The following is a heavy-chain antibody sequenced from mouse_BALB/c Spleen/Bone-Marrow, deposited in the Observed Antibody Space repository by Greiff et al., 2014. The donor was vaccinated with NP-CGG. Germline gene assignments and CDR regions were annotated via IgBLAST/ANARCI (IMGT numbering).Heavy chain of an antibody. CDR3: ARGRAAWFAY. CDR1: GYSITSDYA. CDR2: TSYSGIT. Sequence: ESGPGLVKPSQSLSLTCTVTGYSITSDYAWNWIRQFPGNKLEWMGYTSYSGITNYNPSLKSRISITRDTSKNQFFLQLNSVTTEDTATYYCARGRAAWFAYWGQGTLVTVSA. D-gene: IGHD3-3*01. V-gene: IGHV3-2*02. J-gene: IGHJ3*01.